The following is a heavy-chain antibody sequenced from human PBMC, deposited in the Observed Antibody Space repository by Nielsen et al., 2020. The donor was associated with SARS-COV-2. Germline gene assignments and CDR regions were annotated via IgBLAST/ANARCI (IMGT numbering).Heavy chain of an antibody. CDR3: ARHVGVGDYGSGREVGYYYYMDV. D-gene: IGHD3-10*01. CDR2: IYYSGSP. CDR1: GGSISSYY. Sequence: SETLSLTCTVSGGSISSYYWSWIRQPPGKGLEWIGYIYYSGSPTYNPSLKSRVTMSVDTSKNQFSLKLSSVTAADTAVYYCARHVGVGDYGSGREVGYYYYMDVWGKGTTVTVSS. V-gene: IGHV4-59*01. J-gene: IGHJ6*03.